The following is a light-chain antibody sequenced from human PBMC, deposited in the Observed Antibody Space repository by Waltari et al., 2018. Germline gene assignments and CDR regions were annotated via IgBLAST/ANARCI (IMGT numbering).Light chain of an antibody. J-gene: IGLJ2*01. CDR1: SSDVGGHNY. Sequence: QSALTQPASVSGSPGQSITISCTGTSSDVGGHNYVSWYQLHPDKAPKLIIYEVTYRPPGVSNRFAGSKSGNTASLTLSGLQAEDEADYYCRSYTTGSTYVIFGGGTKLTVL. CDR2: EVT. CDR3: RSYTTGSTYVI. V-gene: IGLV2-14*01.